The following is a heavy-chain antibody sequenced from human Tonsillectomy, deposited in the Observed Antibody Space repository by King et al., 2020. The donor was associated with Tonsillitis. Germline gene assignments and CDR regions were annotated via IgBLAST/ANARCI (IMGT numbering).Heavy chain of an antibody. CDR3: ARDLGDVVAEVVPVAPFDD. Sequence: QLVQSGAEVKKPGASVKVSCKASGYTFTGFYIHWVRQAPGQGLEWMGWISANSGGTKYAQKFQGRVTMTRDTSISTVFMDLSSLSSDDTAVYYCARDLGDVVAEVVPVAPFDDWGEGSLVTVSS. D-gene: IGHD2-15*01. CDR1: GYTFTGFY. J-gene: IGHJ4*02. V-gene: IGHV1-2*02. CDR2: ISANSGGT.